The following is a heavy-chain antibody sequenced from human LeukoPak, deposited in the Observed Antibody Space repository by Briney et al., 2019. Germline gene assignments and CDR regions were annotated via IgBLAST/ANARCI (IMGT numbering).Heavy chain of an antibody. CDR2: MNPNSGNT. CDR3: ARTGTRGAIRGYYMDV. D-gene: IGHD3-10*01. Sequence: ASVKVSCKASGYTFTSYDINWVRQATGQGLEWMGWMNPNSGNTGYAQKFQGRVTMTRNTSISPAYMELSSLRSEDTAVYYCARTGTRGAIRGYYMDVWGKGTTVTISS. CDR1: GYTFTSYD. J-gene: IGHJ6*03. V-gene: IGHV1-8*01.